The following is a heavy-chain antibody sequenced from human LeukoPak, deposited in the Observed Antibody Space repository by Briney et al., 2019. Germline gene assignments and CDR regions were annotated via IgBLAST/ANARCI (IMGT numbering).Heavy chain of an antibody. CDR3: ARVDTAMVGYGMDV. V-gene: IGHV1-2*02. Sequence: ASVKVSCKASGYTFTGYYMHWVRQAPGQGLEWMGWINPNSGGTNYAQKFQGRVTMTRDTSISTACMELSRLRSDDTAVYYCARVDTAMVGYGMDVWGQGTTVTVSS. J-gene: IGHJ6*02. D-gene: IGHD5-18*01. CDR1: GYTFTGYY. CDR2: INPNSGGT.